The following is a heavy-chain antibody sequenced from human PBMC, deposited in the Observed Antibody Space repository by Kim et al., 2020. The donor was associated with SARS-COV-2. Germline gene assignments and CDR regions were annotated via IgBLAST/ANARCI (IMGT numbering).Heavy chain of an antibody. CDR1: GYTFTTYA. CDR3: ARSVAIMPPGMDV. V-gene: IGHV1-3*01. Sequence: ASVKVSCKASGYTFTTYAMQWVRQAPGQGLERLGWINPTRGNTKYSDTFQGRITITRDTSARTAYMELSSLRPEDTAVYYCARSVAIMPPGMDVWGQGTTVTVSS. J-gene: IGHJ6*02. CDR2: INPTRGNT. D-gene: IGHD2-21*01.